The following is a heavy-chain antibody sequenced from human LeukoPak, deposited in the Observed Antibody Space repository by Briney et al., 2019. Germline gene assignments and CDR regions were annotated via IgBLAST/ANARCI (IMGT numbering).Heavy chain of an antibody. Sequence: PSDTLSLTCAVYGGSFSPYYWSWLRQPPGKGLEWIGEINHSGSTNYNPSLKSRVTISVDTSKNQFSLRLSSVTAADTAVYYCARGGFYCGGDCYVDYWGQGTLVTVSS. D-gene: IGHD2-21*02. J-gene: IGHJ4*02. CDR1: GGSFSPYY. V-gene: IGHV4-34*01. CDR2: INHSGST. CDR3: ARGGFYCGGDCYVDY.